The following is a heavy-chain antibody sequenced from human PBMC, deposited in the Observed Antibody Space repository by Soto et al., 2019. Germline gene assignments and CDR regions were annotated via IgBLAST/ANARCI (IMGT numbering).Heavy chain of an antibody. J-gene: IGHJ5*02. Sequence: ASVKVSCKASGYTFTSYGISWVRKALGQGLEGMGWISAYNGNTNYAQKLQGRVTMTTDTSTSTAYMELRSLRSDDTAVYYCARDRKNIVVVVAAKYSWFDPWGQGTLVTVSS. CDR2: ISAYNGNT. V-gene: IGHV1-18*01. CDR1: GYTFTSYG. D-gene: IGHD2-15*01. CDR3: ARDRKNIVVVVAAKYSWFDP.